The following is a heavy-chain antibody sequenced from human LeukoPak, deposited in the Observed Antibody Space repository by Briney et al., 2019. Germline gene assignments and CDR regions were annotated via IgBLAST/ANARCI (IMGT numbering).Heavy chain of an antibody. CDR3: TKGGYATSWYWIY. V-gene: IGHV3-53*01. CDR2: IYSGGST. J-gene: IGHJ4*02. D-gene: IGHD2-2*01. Sequence: GGSLRLSCAASGFTVSSSYMSWVRQAPGKGLEWVSVIYSGGSTYYADSVGGRFTISRDNSKNTLYLQMNSLRAEDTAVYYCTKGGYATSWYWIYWGQGTLVTVSS. CDR1: GFTVSSSY.